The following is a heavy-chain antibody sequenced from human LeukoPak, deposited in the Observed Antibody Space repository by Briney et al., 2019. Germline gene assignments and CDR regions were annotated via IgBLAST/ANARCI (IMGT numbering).Heavy chain of an antibody. J-gene: IGHJ4*02. CDR1: GLTFSRPA. V-gene: IGHV3-23*01. Sequence: GGSLRLSCAAPGLTFSRPAMSGVRPVPGTGLERVSAIRGSGGTTYSADSVKGRFTISRHNSKSTLYLQMNSPRAEDTAVYYCAKARSASTRAYFDYWGQRTLVTVSS. D-gene: IGHD3-16*01. CDR3: AKARSASTRAYFDY. CDR2: IRGSGGTT.